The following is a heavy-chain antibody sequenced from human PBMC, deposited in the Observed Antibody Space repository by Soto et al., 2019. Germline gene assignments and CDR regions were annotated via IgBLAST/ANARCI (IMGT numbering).Heavy chain of an antibody. CDR1: GYSFTSYW. J-gene: IGHJ4*02. CDR2: IYPGDSDT. D-gene: IGHD1-26*01. V-gene: IGHV5-51*01. CDR3: ARPPYSASYYYFDQ. Sequence: PGESLKISCTASGYSFTSYWIGWLRQMPGKGLEWMGIIYPGDSDTIYSPSFQGQVTISADKSISTAYLQWNSLKASDTAMYYCARPPYSASYYYFDQWGQGTPVTVSS.